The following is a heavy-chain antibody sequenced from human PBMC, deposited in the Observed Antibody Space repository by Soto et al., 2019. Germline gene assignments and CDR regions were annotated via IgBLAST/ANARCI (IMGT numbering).Heavy chain of an antibody. Sequence: GESLKISCAASGFTFSNAWMSWVRQAPGKGLEWVGRIKSKTDGGTTDYAAPVKGRFTISRDDSKNTLYLQMNSLKTEDTAVYYCTTGDCSSTSCYDDDAFDIWGQGTMVTVSS. V-gene: IGHV3-15*01. CDR2: IKSKTDGGTT. CDR1: GFTFSNAW. D-gene: IGHD2-2*01. CDR3: TTGDCSSTSCYDDDAFDI. J-gene: IGHJ3*02.